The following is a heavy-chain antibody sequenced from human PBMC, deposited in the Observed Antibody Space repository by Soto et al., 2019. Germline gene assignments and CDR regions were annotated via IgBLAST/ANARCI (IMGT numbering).Heavy chain of an antibody. CDR2: IYYSGST. J-gene: IGHJ5*02. CDR1: GGSISSGGYY. CDR3: ARDALGVSRVNWFDP. Sequence: QVQLQESGPGLVKPSQTLSLTCTVSGGSISSGGYYWSWIRQHPGKGLEWIGYIYYSGSTYYNPSLKSRVNITVDTTKNHFSLKLSSGTAADTAVYYCARDALGVSRVNWFDPRGQGPLITVYS. V-gene: IGHV4-31*03.